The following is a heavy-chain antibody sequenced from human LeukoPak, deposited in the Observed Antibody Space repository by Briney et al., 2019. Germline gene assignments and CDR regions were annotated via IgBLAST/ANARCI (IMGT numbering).Heavy chain of an antibody. D-gene: IGHD3-3*01. V-gene: IGHV4-4*02. J-gene: IGHJ4*02. CDR3: ARDQCDTWSRRGNFDS. CDR2: IYHSGST. CDR1: GGSISSSNW. Sequence: PSGTLSLTCAVSGGSISSSNWWSWVRQPPGKGLEWIGEIYHSGSTNDNPSLKSRVTISVDKSKNQFSLKLSSVTAADTAVFYCARDQCDTWSRRGNFDSWGQGTLVIVSS.